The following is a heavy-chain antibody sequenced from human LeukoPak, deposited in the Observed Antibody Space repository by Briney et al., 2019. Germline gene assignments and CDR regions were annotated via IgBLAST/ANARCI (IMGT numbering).Heavy chain of an antibody. CDR3: ARIYCGGDCLDAAPLSDAFDI. CDR1: GFTFNAYA. Sequence: GGSLRLSCAASGFTFNAYAMHWVRQAPGKGLEWVAVISDDGTNKYYGDSVKGRFTTSRDNSKNTLYLQVNSLRAEDTAVYYCARIYCGGDCLDAAPLSDAFDIWGQGTMVTVSS. D-gene: IGHD2-21*02. V-gene: IGHV3-33*01. J-gene: IGHJ3*02. CDR2: ISDDGTNK.